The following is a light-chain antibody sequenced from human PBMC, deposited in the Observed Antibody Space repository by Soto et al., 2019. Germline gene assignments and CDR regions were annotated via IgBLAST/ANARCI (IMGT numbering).Light chain of an antibody. Sequence: DIQMTQSPSTLSASLGDRVTITCRASQTISNWLAWHQQKPGKAPKLLIYEASILESGVPSRFSGSGSGTEFTLTISSLQPDDFATYYCQQFYSYPWMFGQGTKVDI. CDR2: EAS. J-gene: IGKJ1*01. V-gene: IGKV1-5*03. CDR3: QQFYSYPWM. CDR1: QTISNW.